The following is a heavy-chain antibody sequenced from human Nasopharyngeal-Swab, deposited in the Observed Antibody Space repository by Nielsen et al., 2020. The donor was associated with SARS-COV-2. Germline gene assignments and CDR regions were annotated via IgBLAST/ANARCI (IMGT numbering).Heavy chain of an antibody. Sequence: GGSLRLSCAVSGFTFSAYWMHWVRQVPGKGLEWVSRINRDGSITTYADSVKGRFTISRDNAKSTLFLQMNSPRAEDTAVYYCASYGGEWLPALDCWGLGTLVTVSS. D-gene: IGHD3-3*01. V-gene: IGHV3-74*01. CDR1: GFTFSAYW. CDR3: ASYGGEWLPALDC. CDR2: INRDGSIT. J-gene: IGHJ4*02.